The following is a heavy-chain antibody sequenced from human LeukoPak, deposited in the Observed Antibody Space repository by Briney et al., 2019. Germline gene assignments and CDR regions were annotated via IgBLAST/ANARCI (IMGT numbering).Heavy chain of an antibody. J-gene: IGHJ4*02. CDR1: GGSFSGYY. CDR2: IYYSGST. Sequence: SETLSLTCAVYGGSFSGYYWSWIRQPPGKGLEWIGYIYYSGSTNYNPSLKSRVTISVDTSKNQFSLKLSSVTAADTAVYYCARGYSYGPEYYFDYWGQGTLVTVSS. CDR3: ARGYSYGPEYYFDY. D-gene: IGHD5-18*01. V-gene: IGHV4-59*08.